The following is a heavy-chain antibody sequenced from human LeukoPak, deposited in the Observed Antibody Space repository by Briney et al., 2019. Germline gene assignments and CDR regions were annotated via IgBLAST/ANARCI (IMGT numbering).Heavy chain of an antibody. CDR1: GYLFISYG. CDR3: AKDLYSSLSGSEVFDV. Sequence: ASVRVSCKASGYLFISYGINWVRQAPGQGLEWMGWISAYNGQTNYAQEFQGRVTMTTDTSTATAYMELTGLRFNDTAVYYCAKDLYSSLSGSEVFDVWGQGTRVTVSS. D-gene: IGHD3-10*01. CDR2: ISAYNGQT. V-gene: IGHV1-18*01. J-gene: IGHJ3*01.